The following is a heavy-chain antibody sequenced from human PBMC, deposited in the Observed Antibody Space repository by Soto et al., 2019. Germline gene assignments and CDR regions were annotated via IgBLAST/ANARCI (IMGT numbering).Heavy chain of an antibody. CDR2: IHSDGSTT. CDR1: GFTFNYYW. Sequence: EVPLVESEGGLVQRGGSLRLSCAASGFTFNYYWMHWVRQAPGQGLVWVSHIHSDGSTTTYADSVTGRFTISRANAKNTLYLQMHSLRAEDTAVYYCVRGDKGGFDLWGQGTTVTVSS. CDR3: VRGDKGGFDL. D-gene: IGHD2-21*02. V-gene: IGHV3-74*01. J-gene: IGHJ3*01.